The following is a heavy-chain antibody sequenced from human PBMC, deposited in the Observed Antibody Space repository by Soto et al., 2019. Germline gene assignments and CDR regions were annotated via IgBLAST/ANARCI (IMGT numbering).Heavy chain of an antibody. J-gene: IGHJ5*02. D-gene: IGHD3-3*01. V-gene: IGHV6-1*01. Sequence: PSQTLSLTFAISGDSVSSNSSAWNCIRQSPSRGLEWLGRTYYRSKWYNDYAVSVKSRITINPDTSKNQFSLQLNSVTPEDTAVYYCARVFDFWSGYYTHNWFDPWGQRTLVTVSS. CDR2: TYYRSKWYN. CDR1: GDSVSSNSSA. CDR3: ARVFDFWSGYYTHNWFDP.